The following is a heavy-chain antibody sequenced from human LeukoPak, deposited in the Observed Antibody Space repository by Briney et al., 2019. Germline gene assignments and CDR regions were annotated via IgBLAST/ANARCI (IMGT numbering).Heavy chain of an antibody. CDR2: ISYDGSNK. Sequence: GGSLRLSCAASGFTFSSYAMHWVRQAPGKGLEWVAVISYDGSNKYYADSVKGRFTISRDNSKNTLYLQMNSLRAEDTAVYYCARASSPPGPLDYWGQGTLVTVSS. J-gene: IGHJ4*02. V-gene: IGHV3-30*04. CDR3: ARASSPPGPLDY. CDR1: GFTFSSYA.